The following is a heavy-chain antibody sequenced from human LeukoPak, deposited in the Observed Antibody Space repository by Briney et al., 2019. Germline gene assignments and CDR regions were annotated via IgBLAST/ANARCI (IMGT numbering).Heavy chain of an antibody. CDR3: TTTTYYYDSSGYDY. CDR2: IKSKTDGGTT. D-gene: IGHD3-22*01. CDR1: GFTFSNAW. V-gene: IGHV3-15*01. J-gene: IGHJ4*02. Sequence: GGSLRLSCAASGFTFSNAWMSWVRQAPGKGLEWVGRIKSKTDGGTTDYAAPVKGRFTISRDDSKNTLYLQMNSLKTEDTAVYYCTTTTYYYDSSGYDYWGQGTLVTVSS.